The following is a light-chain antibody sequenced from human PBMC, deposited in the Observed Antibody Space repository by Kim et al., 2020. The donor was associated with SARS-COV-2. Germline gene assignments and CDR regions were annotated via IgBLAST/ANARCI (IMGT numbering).Light chain of an antibody. Sequence: APGKTARITFGGNNIGSKSVHWYQQKPGQAPVLVIYYDSDRPSGIPERFSGSNSGNTATMTISRVEAGDEADYYCQVWDSSSDHVVFGGGTQLTVL. J-gene: IGLJ2*01. CDR1: NIGSKS. CDR3: QVWDSSSDHVV. CDR2: YDS. V-gene: IGLV3-21*04.